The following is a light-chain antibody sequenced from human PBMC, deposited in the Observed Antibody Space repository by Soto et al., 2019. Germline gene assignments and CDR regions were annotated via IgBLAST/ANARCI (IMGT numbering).Light chain of an antibody. CDR3: QQYNNWPALT. Sequence: EIVMTQSPATLSVSPGERATLSCRASQSVSSNLAWYQQKPGQAPRLLIYGASTRATGIPARFSGSRSGTGFTLTISSLQSEDFAVYYCQQYNNWPALTFGGGTKVEI. CDR1: QSVSSN. J-gene: IGKJ4*01. V-gene: IGKV3D-15*01. CDR2: GAS.